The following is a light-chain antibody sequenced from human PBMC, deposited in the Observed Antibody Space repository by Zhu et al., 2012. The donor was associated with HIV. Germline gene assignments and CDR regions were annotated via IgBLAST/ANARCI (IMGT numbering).Light chain of an antibody. CDR3: QHLTLYPT. Sequence: DIQMTQSPSTLSASVGDRVTITCRASQGISNHLAWYHQKAGKAPKLLIYGASIVQTGVPSRFSGSGSGTEFTLTISSLQPEDFATYFCQHLTLYPTFGGGSRVEIK. J-gene: IGKJ4*01. CDR2: GAS. V-gene: IGKV1-9*01. CDR1: QGISNH.